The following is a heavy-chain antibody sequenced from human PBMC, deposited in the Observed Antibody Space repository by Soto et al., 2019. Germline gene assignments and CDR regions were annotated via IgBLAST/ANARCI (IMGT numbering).Heavy chain of an antibody. J-gene: IGHJ5*02. Sequence: PSETLSLTCTVSGGSISSGDYYWSWIRQPPGKGLEWIGYIYYSGSTYYNPSLKSRVTISVDTSKNQFSLKLNSVTAADTAVYYCARDNKAALNWLDPWGQGILVTVSS. D-gene: IGHD6-13*01. CDR1: GGSISSGDYY. V-gene: IGHV4-30-4*01. CDR2: IYYSGST. CDR3: ARDNKAALNWLDP.